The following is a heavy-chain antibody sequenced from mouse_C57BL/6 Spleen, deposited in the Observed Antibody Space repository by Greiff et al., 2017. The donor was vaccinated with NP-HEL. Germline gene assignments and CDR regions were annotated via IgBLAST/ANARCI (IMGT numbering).Heavy chain of an antibody. CDR1: GYTFTSYW. V-gene: IGHV1-50*01. J-gene: IGHJ3*01. CDR3: ARSGNPFAY. D-gene: IGHD1-3*01. CDR2: IDPSDSYT. Sequence: QVQLKQPGAELVKPGASVKLSCKASGYTFTSYWMQWVKQRPGQGLEWIGEIDPSDSYTNYNQKFKGKATLIVDTSSSTAYMQLSSLTSEDSAVYYCARSGNPFAYWGQGTLVTVSA.